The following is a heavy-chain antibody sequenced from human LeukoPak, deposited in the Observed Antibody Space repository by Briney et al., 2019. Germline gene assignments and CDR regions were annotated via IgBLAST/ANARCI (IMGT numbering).Heavy chain of an antibody. Sequence: SVKVSCKASGGTFSSYDISWVRQAPGQGLEWMGRIIPIFGTANYAQKFQGRVTITTDESTSTAYMELSSLRSEDTAVYYCARGGMTTVTTLDYWGQGTLVTVSS. V-gene: IGHV1-69*05. CDR2: IIPIFGTA. J-gene: IGHJ4*02. D-gene: IGHD4-17*01. CDR3: ARGGMTTVTTLDY. CDR1: GGTFSSYD.